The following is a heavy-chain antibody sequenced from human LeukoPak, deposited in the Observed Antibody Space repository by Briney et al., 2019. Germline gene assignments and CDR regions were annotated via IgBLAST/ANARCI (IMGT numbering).Heavy chain of an antibody. CDR3: AKDSSGPVLLWFGEMGGIDY. J-gene: IGHJ4*02. CDR1: GFTFSSYG. Sequence: GGSLRLSCAASGFTFSSYGMHWVRQAPGKGLEWVAVISYDGSNKYYADSVKGRFTISRDNSKNTLYLQMNSLRAEGTAVYYCAKDSSGPVLLWFGEMGGIDYWGQGALVTVSS. V-gene: IGHV3-30*18. CDR2: ISYDGSNK. D-gene: IGHD3-10*01.